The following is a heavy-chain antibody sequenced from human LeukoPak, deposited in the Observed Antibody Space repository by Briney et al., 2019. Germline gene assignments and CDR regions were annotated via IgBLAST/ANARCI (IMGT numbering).Heavy chain of an antibody. CDR3: TRDLMDYDVSTGLHHYYMDV. J-gene: IGHJ6*02. CDR2: IKQDGSEK. Sequence: GGSLRLSCAASGFTFSSYWMTWVRQAPGKGLEWVANIKQDGSEKFYVDSVKGRFTISRDNAKNSLHLQMNTLRVEDTAVYYCTRDLMDYDVSTGLHHYYMDVWGQGTTVTVSS. CDR1: GFTFSSYW. V-gene: IGHV3-7*01. D-gene: IGHD3-9*01.